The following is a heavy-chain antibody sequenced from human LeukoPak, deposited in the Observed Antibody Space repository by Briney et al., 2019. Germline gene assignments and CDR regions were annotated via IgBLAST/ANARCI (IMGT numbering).Heavy chain of an antibody. J-gene: IGHJ4*02. CDR2: IYYSGST. V-gene: IGHV4-59*12. D-gene: IGHD2-2*01. CDR1: GGSISSYY. CDR3: ARDRYLAYFDS. Sequence: SETLSLTCTVSGGSISSYYWSWIRQPPGKGLEWIGYIYYSGSTNYNPSLKSRVTMSVDTSKNQFSLKLSSVTAADTAVYYCARDRYLAYFDSWGQGILVTVSS.